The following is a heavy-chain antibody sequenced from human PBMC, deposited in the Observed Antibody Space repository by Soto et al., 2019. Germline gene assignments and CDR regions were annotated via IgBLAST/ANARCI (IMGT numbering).Heavy chain of an antibody. D-gene: IGHD3-9*01. V-gene: IGHV4-39*07. J-gene: IGHJ4*02. CDR3: ARAFDILTRYYFDY. CDR2: ISYSGST. Sequence: SETLSLTCTVSGGSISSDSYYWGWIRQSPEKGLEWIASISYSGSTYYNPTLKSRVTISVDTSKNQFSLKLSSVTAADTAVYYCARAFDILTRYYFDYWGQGTLVTVSS. CDR1: GGSISSDSYY.